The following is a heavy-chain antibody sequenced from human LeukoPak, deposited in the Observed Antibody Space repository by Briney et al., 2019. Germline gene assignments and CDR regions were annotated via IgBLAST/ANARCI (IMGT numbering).Heavy chain of an antibody. J-gene: IGHJ6*03. CDR1: GGSISSYY. D-gene: IGHD2-2*01. CDR2: IYYSGST. CDR3: ARDIVVVPAATDYYYYYMDV. Sequence: SETLSLTCTVPGGSISSYYWSWIRQPPGKGLEWIGYIYYSGSTNYNPSLKSRVTISVDTSKNQFSLKLSSVTAADTAVYYCARDIVVVPAATDYYYYYMDVWGKGTTVTVSS. V-gene: IGHV4-59*01.